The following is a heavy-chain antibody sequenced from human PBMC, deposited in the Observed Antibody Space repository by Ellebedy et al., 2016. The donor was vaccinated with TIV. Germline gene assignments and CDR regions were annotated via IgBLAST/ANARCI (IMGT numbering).Heavy chain of an antibody. CDR3: ARAYCDGDCLGAFNI. CDR1: GFTLSRYW. Sequence: GGSLRLXCTPSGFTLSRYWIHWVRQVPGKGLVWVARIDSGDRSTSYADSVKGRFTISRDNGENTVYLEMKSLRAEDAAVYYCARAYCDGDCLGAFNIWGRGTLVTVAS. D-gene: IGHD2-21*02. V-gene: IGHV3-74*01. CDR2: IDSGDRST. J-gene: IGHJ3*02.